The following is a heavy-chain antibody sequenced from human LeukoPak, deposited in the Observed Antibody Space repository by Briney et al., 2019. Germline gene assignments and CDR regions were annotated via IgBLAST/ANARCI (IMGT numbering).Heavy chain of an antibody. CDR1: GYTVTSYG. CDR2: ISANNGNT. J-gene: IGHJ4*02. D-gene: IGHD3-10*01. CDR3: MRGGRDYFDY. Sequence: GASVKVSCKASGYTVTSYGITWVRQAPGQGLEWMGWISANNGNTNYVQKLQGRVTMTTDTSTSTVYMELRSLRSDDTAVYYCMRGGRDYFDYWGQGTLVTVSS. V-gene: IGHV1-18*01.